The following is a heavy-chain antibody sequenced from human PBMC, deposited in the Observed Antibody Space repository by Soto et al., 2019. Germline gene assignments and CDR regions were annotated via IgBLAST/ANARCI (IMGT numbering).Heavy chain of an antibody. D-gene: IGHD6-19*01. CDR2: ITGSGGST. CDR1: GFTFSSYA. CDR3: TTLPRAGFDH. V-gene: IGHV3-23*01. Sequence: EVQLLESGGGLVQPGGSLRLSCAASGFTFSSYAMSWVRQAPGKGLEWVSGITGSGGSTYYADSVKGRFTISRDNSKNTLYLQMNSLKAEDTALYYGTTLPRAGFDHWGQGTLVTVSS. J-gene: IGHJ4*02.